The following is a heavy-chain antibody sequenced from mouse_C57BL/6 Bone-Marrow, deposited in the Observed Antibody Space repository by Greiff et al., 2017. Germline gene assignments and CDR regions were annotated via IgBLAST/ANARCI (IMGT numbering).Heavy chain of an antibody. CDR1: GFTFTDYY. CDR2: IRNKANGYTT. J-gene: IGHJ3*01. CDR3: ARPLYYGNTDWLAY. Sequence: EVQLQESGGGLVQPGGSLSLSCAASGFTFTDYYMSWVRQPPGKALEWLGFIRNKANGYTTEYSASVKGRVTISRDSSQSILYLQMNALRAEDSATYYCARPLYYGNTDWLAYWGQGALVTVSA. V-gene: IGHV7-3*01. D-gene: IGHD2-1*01.